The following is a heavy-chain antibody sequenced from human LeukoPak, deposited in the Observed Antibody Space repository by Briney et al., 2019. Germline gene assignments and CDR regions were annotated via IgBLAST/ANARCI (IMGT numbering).Heavy chain of an antibody. Sequence: ASETLSLTCTVSGGSISSYYWSWIRQPPGRGLVGIGYIYYSGSNNYNPFLKSRVTISVDTSKNQFSLKLSSVTAADTAVYYSARARGESSPWSWGLYYYYGMDVWGQGTTVTVSS. D-gene: IGHD7-27*01. J-gene: IGHJ6*02. CDR1: GGSISSYY. CDR2: IYYSGSN. CDR3: ARARGESSPWSWGLYYYYGMDV. V-gene: IGHV4-59*01.